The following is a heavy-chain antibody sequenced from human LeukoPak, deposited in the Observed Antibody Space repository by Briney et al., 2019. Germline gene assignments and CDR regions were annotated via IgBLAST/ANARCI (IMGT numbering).Heavy chain of an antibody. D-gene: IGHD3-9*01. CDR3: ARDPRLTGYLYLFDY. J-gene: IGHJ4*02. CDR2: IYYSGST. V-gene: IGHV4-39*07. CDR1: GGSISSSSYY. Sequence: SETLSLTCTVSGGSISSSSYYWGWIRQPPGKGLEWIGSIYYSGSTYYNPSLKSRVTISVDTSKNQFSLKLSSVTAADTAVYYCARDPRLTGYLYLFDYWGQGTLVTVSS.